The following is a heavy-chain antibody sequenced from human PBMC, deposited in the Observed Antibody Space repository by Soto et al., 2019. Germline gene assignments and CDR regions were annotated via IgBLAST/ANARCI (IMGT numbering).Heavy chain of an antibody. CDR2: IYYSGST. Sequence: QVQLQESGPGLVKPSETLSLTCTVSGGSISSYYWSWIRQPPGKGLEWIGYIYYSGSTNYNPSLKSRVTISVDTSKNQFSLKLSSVTAADTAVYYCARDSVNCSGGSCYSAYYYYGMDVWGQGTTVTVSS. J-gene: IGHJ6*02. D-gene: IGHD2-15*01. CDR1: GGSISSYY. CDR3: ARDSVNCSGGSCYSAYYYYGMDV. V-gene: IGHV4-59*01.